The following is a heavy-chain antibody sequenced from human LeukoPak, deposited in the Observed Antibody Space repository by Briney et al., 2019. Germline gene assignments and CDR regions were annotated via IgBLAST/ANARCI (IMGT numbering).Heavy chain of an antibody. D-gene: IGHD6-13*01. CDR2: INPNSGGT. CDR1: GYTFTGYY. Sequence: ASVKVSCKASGYTFTGYYMHWVRQAPGQGLEWMGWINPNSGGTNYAQKFQGRVTMTRDTSISTAYMELSRLRSDDTAVYYCARGGILGYSGYVSYYRPGIAAAGTRHPFDYWGQGTLVTVSS. CDR3: ARGGILGYSGYVSYYRPGIAAAGTRHPFDY. J-gene: IGHJ4*02. V-gene: IGHV1-2*02.